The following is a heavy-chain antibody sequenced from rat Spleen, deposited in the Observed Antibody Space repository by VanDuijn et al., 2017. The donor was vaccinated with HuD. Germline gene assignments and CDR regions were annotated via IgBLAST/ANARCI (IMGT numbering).Heavy chain of an antibody. CDR3: ARRHYGYTDYFDY. CDR1: GFTFSDYG. V-gene: IGHV5S13*01. Sequence: EVQLVESGGGLVQPGRSLKLSCAASGFTFSDYGVAWVRQAPTTGLEWVASITTGGAITSYRDSVKGRFTISRDTAKSTLYLQMDSLRSEDTATYYCARRHYGYTDYFDYWGQGVMVTVSS. CDR2: ITTGGAIT. J-gene: IGHJ2*01. D-gene: IGHD1-4*01.